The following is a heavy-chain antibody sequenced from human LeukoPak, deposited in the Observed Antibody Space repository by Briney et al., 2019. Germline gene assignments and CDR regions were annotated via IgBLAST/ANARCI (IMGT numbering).Heavy chain of an antibody. V-gene: IGHV4-39*01. J-gene: IGHJ4*02. D-gene: IGHD5-18*01. Sequence: SEGLSLTCTVSGGSISSSSYYWGWIRQPPGKGLEWIAFIYYSGSTYYNPSLKSRITISVDTSKNQFSLKLSSVTAADTAVYYCARARAGGDTAMDIDYWGQGTLVTVSS. CDR1: GGSISSSSYY. CDR3: ARARAGGDTAMDIDY. CDR2: IYYSGST.